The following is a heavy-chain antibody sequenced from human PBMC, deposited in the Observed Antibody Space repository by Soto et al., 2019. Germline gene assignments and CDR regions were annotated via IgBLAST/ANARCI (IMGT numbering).Heavy chain of an antibody. CDR2: IFDNGDV. J-gene: IGHJ4*02. D-gene: IGHD3-16*01. V-gene: IGHV4-59*13. CDR1: GVSSTSFY. Sequence: QVRLQESGPGVVRPSETLSLTCTVSGVSSTSFYWSWLRQSPGKGLEWIGYIFDNGDVKYNPSLMSRLTMSTDMSKNWFSLRLKSVTAADTAMYYCARGWGSKWYYFDSWGEGTLVTVSS. CDR3: ARGWGSKWYYFDS.